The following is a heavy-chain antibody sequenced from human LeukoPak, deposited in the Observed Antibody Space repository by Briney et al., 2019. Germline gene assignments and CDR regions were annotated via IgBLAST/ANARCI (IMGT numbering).Heavy chain of an antibody. CDR1: GFTFSDYH. V-gene: IGHV3-11*04. CDR3: ARVQGRLLWFGDEDDAFDI. CDR2: ISSSGSTI. Sequence: GGSLRLSCAASGFTFSDYHMSWIRQGPGKGLEWVSYISSSGSTIYYADSVKGRFTISRDNSKNTLYLQMNSLRAEDTAVYYCARVQGRLLWFGDEDDAFDIWGQGTMVTVSS. J-gene: IGHJ3*02. D-gene: IGHD3-10*01.